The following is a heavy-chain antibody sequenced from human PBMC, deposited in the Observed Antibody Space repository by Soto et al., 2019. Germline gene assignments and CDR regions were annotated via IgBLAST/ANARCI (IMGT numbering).Heavy chain of an antibody. CDR2: ISTYNGNT. J-gene: IGHJ6*02. CDR3: ARESWNADYLYYSGMDV. CDR1: GYTFSIYG. D-gene: IGHD1-1*01. Sequence: QAQLVQSVAEVKKPGASVMVSCKASGYTFSIYGISWMRQAPGQGLEWMGWISTYNGNTKYAQKFQGRVTMTKDTAATTAYMDLRSLSSDDTAVYFCARESWNADYLYYSGMDVWGQGTTVTVSS. V-gene: IGHV1-18*01.